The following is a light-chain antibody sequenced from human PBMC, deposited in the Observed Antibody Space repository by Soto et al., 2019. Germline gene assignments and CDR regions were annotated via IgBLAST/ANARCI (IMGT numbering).Light chain of an antibody. CDR1: QSISSY. CDR2: AAS. V-gene: IGKV1-39*01. J-gene: IGKJ2*01. CDR3: QQSYTTPYT. Sequence: DIQMTQSPSSLSASVGDRVTITYRASQSISSYLNWYQQKPGKAPKLLIYAASTLQSGVPSRFSGSGSGTEVTLTISSLQPEDFATYFCQQSYTTPYTFSQGTKVEIK.